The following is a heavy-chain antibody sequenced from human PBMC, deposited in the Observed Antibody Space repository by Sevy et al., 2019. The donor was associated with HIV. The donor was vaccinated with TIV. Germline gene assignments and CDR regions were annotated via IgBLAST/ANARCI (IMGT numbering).Heavy chain of an antibody. Sequence: GGSLRLSCVASGFNFRNFWMSWVRQAPGKGLEYVADIKQDGSEAYYVDSVKGRFTISRDNAKNSLYLQMNSLRDEDTAMXFCVRDKEVGASILDAWGQGTPVTVSS. CDR2: IKQDGSEA. CDR3: VRDKEVGASILDA. V-gene: IGHV3-7*03. J-gene: IGHJ5*02. D-gene: IGHD1-26*01. CDR1: GFNFRNFW.